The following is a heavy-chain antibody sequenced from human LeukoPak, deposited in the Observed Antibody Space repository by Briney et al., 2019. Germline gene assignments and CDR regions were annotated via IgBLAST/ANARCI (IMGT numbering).Heavy chain of an antibody. J-gene: IGHJ3*02. Sequence: SQTLSLTCTVSGGSISSGGYYWSWIRQHPGKGLEWIGHIYYSGSTYYNPSLKSRVTISVDTSKNQFSLKLSSVTAADTAVYYCARWYYGDYVEMSAFDIWGQGTMVTVSS. CDR2: IYYSGST. V-gene: IGHV4-31*03. D-gene: IGHD4-17*01. CDR3: ARWYYGDYVEMSAFDI. CDR1: GGSISSGGYY.